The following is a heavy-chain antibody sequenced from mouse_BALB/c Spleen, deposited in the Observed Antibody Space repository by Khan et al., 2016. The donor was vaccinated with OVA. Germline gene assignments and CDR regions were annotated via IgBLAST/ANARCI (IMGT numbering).Heavy chain of an antibody. Sequence: QVQLQQSGAELAKPGASVKMSCKASGYTFTSYWMPWVKQRPGQGLEWIGYINPSTGYTEYNQRFKDKATLPADKSSSPAYMQLSSLTSEESAVYYCANHGSSSAWLTYWGQGTLVTVSA. D-gene: IGHD1-1*01. V-gene: IGHV1-7*01. CDR3: ANHGSSSAWLTY. CDR1: GYTFTSYW. CDR2: INPSTGYT. J-gene: IGHJ3*01.